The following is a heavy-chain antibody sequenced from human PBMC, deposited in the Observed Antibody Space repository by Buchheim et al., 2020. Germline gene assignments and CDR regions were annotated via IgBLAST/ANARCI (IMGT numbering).Heavy chain of an antibody. CDR3: ASGARVYDGSRSSGRVDIYYFDY. Sequence: QVQLQQWGAGLLKPSETLSLTCAVYGGSFSGYYWSWIRQPPGKGLEWIGEINHSGSTNYNPSLKSRVTISVDTSKNQFSLKLSSVTAADTAVYYCASGARVYDGSRSSGRVDIYYFDYWGQGTL. CDR2: INHSGST. J-gene: IGHJ4*02. CDR1: GGSFSGYY. V-gene: IGHV4-34*01. D-gene: IGHD3-22*01.